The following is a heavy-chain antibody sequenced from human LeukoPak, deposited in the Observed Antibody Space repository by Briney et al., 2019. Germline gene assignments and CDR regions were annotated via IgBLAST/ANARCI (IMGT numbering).Heavy chain of an antibody. Sequence: GGSLRLSRVASGFSISSHWMRWLRQAPGKGLEWVANIKADGSQQYYVDSVRGRFTITRDNAENSLYLQMNSLRAEDTAVYYCTRNSLDYWGLGTLVTVSS. CDR3: TRNSLDY. CDR1: GFSISSHW. V-gene: IGHV3-7*03. CDR2: IKADGSQQ. J-gene: IGHJ4*02.